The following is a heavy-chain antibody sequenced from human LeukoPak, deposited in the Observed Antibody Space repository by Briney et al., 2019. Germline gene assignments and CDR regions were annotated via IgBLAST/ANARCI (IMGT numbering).Heavy chain of an antibody. V-gene: IGHV4-59*12. CDR3: ARGAYSSSPGSKIYNWFDP. Sequence: SETLSLTCTVSGGSISSYYWSWIRQPPGKGLEWIGYIYYSGSTNYNPSLKSRVTISVDTSKNQFSLKLSSVTAADTAVYYCARGAYSSSPGSKIYNWFDPWGQGTLVTVSS. CDR2: IYYSGST. D-gene: IGHD6-6*01. J-gene: IGHJ5*02. CDR1: GGSISSYY.